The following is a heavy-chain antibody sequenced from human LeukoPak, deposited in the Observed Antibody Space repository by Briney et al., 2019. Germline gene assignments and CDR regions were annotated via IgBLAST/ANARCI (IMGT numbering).Heavy chain of an antibody. CDR1: GFTFSSYT. V-gene: IGHV3-64D*06. Sequence: GGSLRLSCSASGFTFSSYTMHWVRQAPGKGLEYVSAVSSNGGSTYYADSVKGRFTISRDNSKNTLYHQMSSLRAEDTAVYYCVPYYDVLTGFYTGYWGQGTLVTVSS. CDR2: VSSNGGST. J-gene: IGHJ4*02. D-gene: IGHD3-9*01. CDR3: VPYYDVLTGFYTGY.